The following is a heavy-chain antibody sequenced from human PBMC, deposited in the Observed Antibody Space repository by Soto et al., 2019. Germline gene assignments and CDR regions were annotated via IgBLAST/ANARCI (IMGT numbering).Heavy chain of an antibody. V-gene: IGHV4-59*08. CDR3: ARSIAVDAFDI. CDR1: GGSIISFY. Sequence: QVQLQESGPGLVKPSETLSLTCTVSGGSIISFYWSWIRQPPGQGLEWIGYFYYSGNTYYIPSLKSRVTISVDASKNHLYLRLTSVTAADTAVYYCARSIAVDAFDIWGQGTMVTVSS. D-gene: IGHD6-19*01. CDR2: FYYSGNT. J-gene: IGHJ3*02.